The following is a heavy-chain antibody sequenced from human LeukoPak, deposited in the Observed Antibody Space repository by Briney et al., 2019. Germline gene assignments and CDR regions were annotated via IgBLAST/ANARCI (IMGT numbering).Heavy chain of an antibody. D-gene: IGHD1-26*01. J-gene: IGHJ4*02. CDR1: GGTFSSYA. V-gene: IGHV1-18*01. CDR3: ARPLYSGSYFDY. CDR2: ISAYNGNT. Sequence: GASVKVSCKASGGTFSSYAISWVRQAPGQGLEWMGWISAYNGNTNYAQKLQGRVTMTTDTSTSTAYMELRSLRSDDTAVYYCARPLYSGSYFDYWGQGTLVTVSS.